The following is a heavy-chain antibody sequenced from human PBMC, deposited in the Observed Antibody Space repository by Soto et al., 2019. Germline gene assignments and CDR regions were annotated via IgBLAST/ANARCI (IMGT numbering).Heavy chain of an antibody. D-gene: IGHD3-10*01. CDR1: GGSFSGYY. Sequence: LSLTCAVYGGSFSGYYWSWIRQPPGKGLEWIGYIYYSGSTYYNPSLKSRVTISVDTSKNQFSLKLSSVTAADTAVYYCARASPMVRGALDYWGQGTLVTVSS. V-gene: IGHV4-34*09. CDR2: IYYSGST. J-gene: IGHJ4*02. CDR3: ARASPMVRGALDY.